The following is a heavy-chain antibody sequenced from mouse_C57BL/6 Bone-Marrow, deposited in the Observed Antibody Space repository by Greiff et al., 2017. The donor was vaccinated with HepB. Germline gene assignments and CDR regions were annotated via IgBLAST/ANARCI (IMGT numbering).Heavy chain of an antibody. CDR2: IDPSDSYT. D-gene: IGHD2-1*01. CDR3: ARYGNYFDY. V-gene: IGHV1-69*01. J-gene: IGHJ2*01. CDR1: GYTFTSYW. Sequence: QVQLQQPGAELVMPGASVKLPCKASGYTFTSYWMHWVKQRPGQGLEWIGEIDPSDSYTNYNQKFKGKSTLTVDKSSSTAYMQLSSLTSEDSAVYYCARYGNYFDYWGQGTTLTVSS.